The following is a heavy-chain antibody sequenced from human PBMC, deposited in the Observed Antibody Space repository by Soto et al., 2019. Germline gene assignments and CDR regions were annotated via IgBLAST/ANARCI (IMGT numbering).Heavy chain of an antibody. J-gene: IGHJ4*02. D-gene: IGHD2-2*01. CDR3: ASGRPGVILAVLLDC. V-gene: IGHV3-23*01. CDR2: ISGSDDST. Sequence: EVQLLESGGGLVQPGGSLRLTCAVYGFTLSSYAMNWVRQAPGKGLEWVSGISGSDDSTRYADSVKGRFTISRDNSKNPLYLQMNSLRVEDTAVYYCASGRPGVILAVLLDCWGQGSLVTASS. CDR1: GFTLSSYA.